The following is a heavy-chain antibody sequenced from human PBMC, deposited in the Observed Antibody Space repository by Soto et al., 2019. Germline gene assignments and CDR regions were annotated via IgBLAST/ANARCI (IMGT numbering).Heavy chain of an antibody. V-gene: IGHV4-59*01. J-gene: IGHJ4*02. Sequence: SETLSLTCTVSGDSIRSYYWIWIRQAPGRGLEWIGSFYNSGTTNYNPSLKSRVTISGDTSKNQFSLKLMSVTAADTAVYYCARDGSGRPATYWGQGILVT. CDR3: ARDGSGRPATY. D-gene: IGHD3-10*01. CDR2: FYNSGTT. CDR1: GDSIRSYY.